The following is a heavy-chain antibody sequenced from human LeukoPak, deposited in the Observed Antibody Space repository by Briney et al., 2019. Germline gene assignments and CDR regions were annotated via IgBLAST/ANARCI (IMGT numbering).Heavy chain of an antibody. J-gene: IGHJ4*02. CDR1: GGSISSSTYY. V-gene: IGHV4-39*01. CDR3: ARLSGRVGATLPTEFDY. D-gene: IGHD1-26*01. Sequence: PSETLSLTCTVSGGSISSSTYYWGWIRQPPGKGLEWIGSINYSGSTYYNPSLKSRVTISVDTSKNQFSLKLSSVTAADTAVYYCARLSGRVGATLPTEFDYWGQGTLVTVSS. CDR2: INYSGST.